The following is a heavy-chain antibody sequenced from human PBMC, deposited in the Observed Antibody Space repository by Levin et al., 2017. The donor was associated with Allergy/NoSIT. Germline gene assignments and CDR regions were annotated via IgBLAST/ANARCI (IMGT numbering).Heavy chain of an antibody. J-gene: IGHJ3*02. CDR2: IKQDGSEN. CDR3: ARDRILLYDAFDI. D-gene: IGHD2-21*01. Sequence: QPGGSLRLSCAASGFIFSNYWMSWVRQAPGKGLEWVANIKQDGSENSYVDSVKGRFTISRDNAKNSLYLQMNSLRAEDTAVYYCARDRILLYDAFDIWGQGTMVTVSS. CDR1: GFIFSNYW. V-gene: IGHV3-7*01.